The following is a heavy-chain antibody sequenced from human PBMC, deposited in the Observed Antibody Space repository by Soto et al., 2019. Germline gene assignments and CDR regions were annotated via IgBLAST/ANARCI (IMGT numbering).Heavy chain of an antibody. V-gene: IGHV3-23*01. D-gene: IGHD2-2*01. J-gene: IGHJ4*02. CDR3: AKEGFCSDTSCLFALVDS. CDR1: GFSFSNYA. Sequence: EVHLLESGGGLVQPGGSLRLSCAASGFSFSNYAMSWVRQAPGKGLQWVSSISGDETTAFYADSVKGRFTISRDNSKDTLYLEMNSLRPEDTAVYYCAKEGFCSDTSCLFALVDSWGRGTLVTVSS. CDR2: ISGDETTA.